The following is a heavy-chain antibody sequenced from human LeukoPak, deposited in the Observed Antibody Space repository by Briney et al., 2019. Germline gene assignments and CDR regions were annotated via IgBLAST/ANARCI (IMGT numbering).Heavy chain of an antibody. D-gene: IGHD4-17*01. J-gene: IGHJ4*02. CDR1: GFTFSSYS. CDR3: ARELDYVGFDY. Sequence: GGSLRLSCAASGFTFSSYSMNWVRQAPGKGLEWVSYISSSSSTIYYADSVKGRFTISRDNAKNSLYLQMNSLRAEDTAVYYCARELDYVGFDYWGQGTLVTVSS. CDR2: ISSSSSTI. V-gene: IGHV3-48*01.